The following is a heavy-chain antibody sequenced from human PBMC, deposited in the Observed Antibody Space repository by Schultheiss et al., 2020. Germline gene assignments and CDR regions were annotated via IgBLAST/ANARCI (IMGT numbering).Heavy chain of an antibody. Sequence: GGSLRLSCTASGFTFSDYWMSWVRQAPGKGLEWVANIRQDGSEKYYVDSVKGRFTISRDNAKNSLYLQMNSLKTEDTAVYYCTTKWELDSFDYWGQGTLVTVSS. CDR3: TTKWELDSFDY. V-gene: IGHV3-7*03. CDR2: IRQDGSEK. D-gene: IGHD1-26*01. CDR1: GFTFSDYW. J-gene: IGHJ4*02.